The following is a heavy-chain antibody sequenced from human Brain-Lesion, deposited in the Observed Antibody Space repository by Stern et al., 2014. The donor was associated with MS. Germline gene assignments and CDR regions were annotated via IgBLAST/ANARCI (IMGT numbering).Heavy chain of an antibody. J-gene: IGHJ4*02. CDR3: ARGVGDY. CDR1: GFNFSSYW. CDR2: INRDGSDT. D-gene: IGHD3-16*01. Sequence: MPLVESGGGLVQPGGSLRLSCAASGFNFSSYWMHWARPFPEKGLFWVSQINRDGSDTSYADSVKGRFSISRDNIRNMLYLRMTSLRAEDTAVYYCARGVGDYWGQGARVTVSS. V-gene: IGHV3-74*02.